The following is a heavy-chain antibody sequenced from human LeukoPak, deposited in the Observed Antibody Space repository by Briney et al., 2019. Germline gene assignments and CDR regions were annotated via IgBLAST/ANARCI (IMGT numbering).Heavy chain of an antibody. D-gene: IGHD2-2*01. V-gene: IGHV1-2*02. CDR3: ARDSATTIVVVPAAIHGMDV. Sequence: ASVKVSCKASGYTFTGYYMHCVRQAPGQGLEWMGWMNPNSGGTNYAQKFQGRVTMTRDTSISTAYMELSRLRSDDTAVYYCARDSATTIVVVPAAIHGMDVWGQGTTVTVSS. J-gene: IGHJ6*02. CDR2: MNPNSGGT. CDR1: GYTFTGYY.